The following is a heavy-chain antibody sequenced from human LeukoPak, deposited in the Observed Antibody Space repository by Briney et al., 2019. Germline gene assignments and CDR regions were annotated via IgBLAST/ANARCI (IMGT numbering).Heavy chain of an antibody. V-gene: IGHV3-33*01. J-gene: IGHJ5*02. CDR1: GFTFSSYC. D-gene: IGHD3-22*01. CDR2: IWNHGSTI. Sequence: GRSLRLSCAASGFTFSSYCMHWVRQAPGKGLELVAVIWNHGSTIYYADSVKGRFTTSRDNSKNTLYLEMNSLRAEETAVYYLARGGYLDSSGYKDRCGEGTLVTASS. CDR3: ARGGYLDSSGYKDR.